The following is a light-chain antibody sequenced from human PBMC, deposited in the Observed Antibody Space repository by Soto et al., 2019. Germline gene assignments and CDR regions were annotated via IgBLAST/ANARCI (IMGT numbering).Light chain of an antibody. CDR2: DAS. J-gene: IGKJ5*01. Sequence: ENVLTQSPGTLSLSTGETANLSGRASQSVGTYLAWYQKKPVQAPRLLICDASKRATGIPARFSGGGSGTELTLTISGLQSEDFAVYYCQQYNNWPLITFGQGTRLEIK. V-gene: IGKV3-11*01. CDR1: QSVGTY. CDR3: QQYNNWPLIT.